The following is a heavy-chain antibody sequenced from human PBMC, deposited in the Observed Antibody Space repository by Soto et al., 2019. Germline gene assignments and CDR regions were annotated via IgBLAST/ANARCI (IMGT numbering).Heavy chain of an antibody. Sequence: SVKVSCKASGFTFTSSAVQWVRQARGQRLEGIGWIVVGSGNTNYAQKFQERVTITRDMSTSTAYMELSSRRSEDTAVYYCAAEAGYCSSTSWPNHHYGMDVWGQGTTVTVSS. V-gene: IGHV1-58*01. CDR1: GFTFTSSA. CDR2: IVVGSGNT. CDR3: AAEAGYCSSTSWPNHHYGMDV. J-gene: IGHJ6*02. D-gene: IGHD2-2*01.